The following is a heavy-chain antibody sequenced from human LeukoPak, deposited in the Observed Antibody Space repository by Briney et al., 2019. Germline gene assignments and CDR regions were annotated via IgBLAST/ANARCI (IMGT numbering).Heavy chain of an antibody. V-gene: IGHV3-11*04. Sequence: GGSLRLSCAASGFTFSDYYMSWIRQAPGKGLEWVSYISSSVSSMWYADSVKGRFTISRDNAKNSLYLQMNSLRAEDTAVYYCAKEDIVVVPAASTNYYYYGMDVWGQGTTVTVSS. CDR1: GFTFSDYY. D-gene: IGHD2-2*01. CDR2: ISSSVSSM. J-gene: IGHJ6*02. CDR3: AKEDIVVVPAASTNYYYYGMDV.